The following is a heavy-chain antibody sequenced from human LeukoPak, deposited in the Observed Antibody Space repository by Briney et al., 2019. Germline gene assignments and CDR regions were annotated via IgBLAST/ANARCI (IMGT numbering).Heavy chain of an antibody. CDR3: AKDTHYDILTGYYNGGSLLDY. D-gene: IGHD3-9*01. V-gene: IGHV3-9*01. J-gene: IGHJ4*02. CDR1: GFTFSSYS. CDR2: ISWNSGSI. Sequence: PGGSLRLSCAASGFTFSSYSMNWVRQAPGKGLEWVSGISWNSGSIDYADSVKGRFTISRDNAKNSLYLQMNSLRAEDTALYYCAKDTHYDILTGYYNGGSLLDYWGQGTLVTVSS.